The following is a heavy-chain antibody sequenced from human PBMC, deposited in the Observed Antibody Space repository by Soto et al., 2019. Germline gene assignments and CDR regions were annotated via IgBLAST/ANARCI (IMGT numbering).Heavy chain of an antibody. J-gene: IGHJ3*02. Sequence: GGSLRLSCAASGFTFSSYAMSWVRQAPWKGLEWVSAISGSGGSTYYADSVKGRFTISRDNSKNTLYLQMNSLRAEDTAVYYCAKDGLYRSSTSCYESGAFDIWGQGTMVTVSS. CDR1: GFTFSSYA. V-gene: IGHV3-23*01. CDR2: ISGSGGST. D-gene: IGHD2-2*01. CDR3: AKDGLYRSSTSCYESGAFDI.